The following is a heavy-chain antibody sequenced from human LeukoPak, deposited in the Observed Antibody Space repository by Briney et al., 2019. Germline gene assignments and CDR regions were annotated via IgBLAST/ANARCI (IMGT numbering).Heavy chain of an antibody. D-gene: IGHD6-19*01. CDR2: ISGSGGST. CDR3: TKDDSTSGWPVGAFDI. V-gene: IGHV3-23*01. J-gene: IGHJ3*02. Sequence: GGSLRLSCAASGFTFSTYAMTWARQAPGKEPEWVSGISGSGGSTYYADSVKGRFTISRDNSKNTLYLQMNSLRAEDTAVYYSTKDDSTSGWPVGAFDIWGQGTMVTVSS. CDR1: GFTFSTYA.